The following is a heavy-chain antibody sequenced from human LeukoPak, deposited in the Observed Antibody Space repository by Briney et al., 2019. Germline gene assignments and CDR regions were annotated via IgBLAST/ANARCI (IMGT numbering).Heavy chain of an antibody. J-gene: IGHJ6*02. D-gene: IGHD5-18*01. CDR3: ARDIGSYGLDYYYYYGMDV. CDR1: GYTFTSYG. V-gene: IGHV1-18*01. Sequence: VASVKVSCKASGYTFTSYGISWVRQAPGQGLEWMGWISAYNGNTNYAQKLQGRVTMTTDTSTSTAYMELRSLRSDDTAVYYCARDIGSYGLDYYYYYGMDVWGQGTTVTVSS. CDR2: ISAYNGNT.